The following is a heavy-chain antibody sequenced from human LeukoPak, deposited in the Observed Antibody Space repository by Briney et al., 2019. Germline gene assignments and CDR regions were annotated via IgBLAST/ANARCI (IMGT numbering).Heavy chain of an antibody. CDR3: ASGPTVDYFEGSGYYYFDS. CDR2: ITHSGRT. CDR1: GGSFSGYW. D-gene: IGHD3-22*01. V-gene: IGHV4-34*01. J-gene: IGHJ4*02. Sequence: SETLSLTCGVYGGSFSGYWWTWIRMPPGKGLEWIGEITHSGRTNYSPSLKSRVTISIDTSKNQFSLKLNSVTAADTAVYFCASGPTVDYFEGSGYYYFDSWGQGTLVTVSA.